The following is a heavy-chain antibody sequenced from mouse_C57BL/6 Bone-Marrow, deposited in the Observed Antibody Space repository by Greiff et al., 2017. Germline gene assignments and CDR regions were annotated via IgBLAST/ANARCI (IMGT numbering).Heavy chain of an antibody. Sequence: QVQLQQPGAELVQPGASVKLSCKASGYTFTSYWLHWVQQRPGRGLEWIGRIDPNSGGTKYNEKFKSQATLTVDKPSSTSYLQSSSLTSEDSAVYYCARRGLLRYWYFDVWGTGTTVTVSS. CDR1: GYTFTSYW. CDR3: ARRGLLRYWYFDV. D-gene: IGHD1-1*01. CDR2: IDPNSGGT. J-gene: IGHJ1*03. V-gene: IGHV1-72*01.